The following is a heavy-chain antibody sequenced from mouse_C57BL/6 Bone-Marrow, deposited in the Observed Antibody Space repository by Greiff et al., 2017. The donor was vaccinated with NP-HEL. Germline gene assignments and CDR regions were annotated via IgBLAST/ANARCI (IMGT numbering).Heavy chain of an antibody. CDR1: GFTFSSYA. CDR3: ARDLTLPWYFDV. Sequence: DVKLVESGGGLVKPGGSLKLSCAASGFTFSSYAMSWVRQTPEKRLEWVATISDGGSYTYYPDNVKGRFTISRDNAKNNLYLQMSHLKSEDTAMYYCARDLTLPWYFDVWGTGTTVTVSS. CDR2: ISDGGSYT. V-gene: IGHV5-4*01. J-gene: IGHJ1*03. D-gene: IGHD2-12*01.